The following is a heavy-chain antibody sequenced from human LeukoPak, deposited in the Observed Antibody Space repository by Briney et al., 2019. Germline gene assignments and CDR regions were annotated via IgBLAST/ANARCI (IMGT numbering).Heavy chain of an antibody. CDR2: IYHSGST. CDR3: ATGGPTYYDFWSGNWFDP. D-gene: IGHD3-3*01. CDR1: GYSISSGYY. Sequence: SETLSPTCAVSGYSISSGYYWGWIRQPPGKGLEWIGSIYHSGSTYYNPSLKSRVTISVDTSKNQFSLKLSSVTAADTAVYYCATGGPTYYDFWSGNWFDPWGQGTLVTVSS. J-gene: IGHJ5*02. V-gene: IGHV4-38-2*01.